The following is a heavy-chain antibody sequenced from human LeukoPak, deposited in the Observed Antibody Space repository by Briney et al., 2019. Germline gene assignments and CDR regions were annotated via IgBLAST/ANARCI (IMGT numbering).Heavy chain of an antibody. CDR1: GFIFRSYA. V-gene: IGHV3-30-3*01. CDR3: ARGAEYYYGSGSIDY. D-gene: IGHD3-10*01. J-gene: IGHJ4*02. CDR2: ISYDGSNK. Sequence: GRSLRLSCAPSGFIFRSYAVHWVRQAPGKGLEWVAVISYDGSNKYYADSVKGRFTVSRDNSKNTLYMEMNSLRAEDTAVYYCARGAEYYYGSGSIDYWGQGTLVTVSS.